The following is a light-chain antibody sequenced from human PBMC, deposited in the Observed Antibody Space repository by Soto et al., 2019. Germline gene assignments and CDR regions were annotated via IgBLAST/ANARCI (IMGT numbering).Light chain of an antibody. V-gene: IGKV1-39*01. CDR3: QQSYSTPFT. J-gene: IGKJ5*01. CDR1: QDISTH. CDR2: GAS. Sequence: SEFPPLPSSLPASLRDRITFSGRASQDISTHLAWFAQKPGRAPHLLIYGASSMEAGVPARYSGSGSGTDFTLTISSLQPEDFATYYCQQSYSTPFTFGQGTRLEIK.